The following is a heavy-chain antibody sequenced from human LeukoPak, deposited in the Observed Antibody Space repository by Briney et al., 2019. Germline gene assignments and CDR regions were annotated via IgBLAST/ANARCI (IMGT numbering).Heavy chain of an antibody. Sequence: GGSLRLSCVGSGFAYDHCSMNWVRQAPGKGLEWLSYITGDNKAYYADSLKGRFVISRGNAKNSVYLQMNSLSVEDTAVYYCVRGGVADGNYFGDWGQGTVVTVSS. CDR3: VRGGVADGNYFGD. J-gene: IGHJ4*02. CDR1: GFAYDHCS. D-gene: IGHD3-10*01. V-gene: IGHV3-48*01. CDR2: ITGDNKA.